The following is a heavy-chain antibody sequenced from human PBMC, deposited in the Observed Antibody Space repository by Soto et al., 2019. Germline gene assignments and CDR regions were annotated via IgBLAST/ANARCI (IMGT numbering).Heavy chain of an antibody. V-gene: IGHV1-69*06. D-gene: IGHD4-17*01. J-gene: IGHJ4*02. CDR1: GDAFQSYV. CDR3: AGDPTDDNGDDTFDY. Sequence: QVLLLQSGSEVKKPGSSVKVSCKASGDAFQSYVIYWVRQAPGQGLEYMGRIIPSYDRTKYAQKFQGRLTETADMYTIDVYIELSSQRSEYTAVYYCAGDPTDDNGDDTFDYWGQGTKVIVSS. CDR2: IIPSYDRT.